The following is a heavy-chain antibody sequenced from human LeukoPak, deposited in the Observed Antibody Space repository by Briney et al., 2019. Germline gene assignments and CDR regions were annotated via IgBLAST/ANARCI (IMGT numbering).Heavy chain of an antibody. CDR1: GYTFTSYY. Sequence: ASVKVSCKASGYTFTSYYMHWVRQAPGQGLEWMGIINPSGGSTSYAQKFQGRVTMTRDMSTSTVYMELSSLRSEDTAVYYCARDRWGYWFDYWGQGTLVTVSS. V-gene: IGHV1-46*01. CDR2: INPSGGST. D-gene: IGHD1-26*01. CDR3: ARDRWGYWFDY. J-gene: IGHJ4*02.